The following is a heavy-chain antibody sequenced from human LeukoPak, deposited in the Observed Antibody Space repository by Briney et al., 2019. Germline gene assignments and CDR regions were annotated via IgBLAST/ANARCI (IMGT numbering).Heavy chain of an antibody. CDR2: ISAYNGNT. CDR1: GYTFTSYG. V-gene: IGHV1-18*01. Sequence: ASVKVSCKASGYTFTSYGISWVRQAPGQGLEWMGWISAYNGNTNYAQKLQGRVTMTTDTSTSTAYMELGSLRSDDTAVYYCARGPQLRLGELSLIVGLGYWGQGTLVTVSS. J-gene: IGHJ4*02. CDR3: ARGPQLRLGELSLIVGLGY. D-gene: IGHD3-16*02.